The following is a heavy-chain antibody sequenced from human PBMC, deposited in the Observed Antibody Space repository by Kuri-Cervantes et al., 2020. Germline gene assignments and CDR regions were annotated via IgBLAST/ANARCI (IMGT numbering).Heavy chain of an antibody. D-gene: IGHD1-26*01. CDR3: ARGGRITQWELLINWFDP. Sequence: GESLKISCAASGFTVSSNYMSWVRQAPGKGLEWVSVIYSGGSTYYADSVKGRFTISRDNSKNTLYLQMNSLRAEDTAVYYWARGGRITQWELLINWFDPWGQGTLVTVSS. V-gene: IGHV3-66*01. CDR2: IYSGGST. CDR1: GFTVSSNY. J-gene: IGHJ5*02.